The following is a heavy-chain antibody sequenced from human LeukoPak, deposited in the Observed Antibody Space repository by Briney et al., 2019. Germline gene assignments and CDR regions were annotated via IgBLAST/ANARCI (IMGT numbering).Heavy chain of an antibody. V-gene: IGHV1-58*01. CDR1: GFTFTISA. Sequence: GTSVTVSFKASGFTFTISAVQWVRQARGQRLEWIGWIVVGSGNTNYAQKFQERVTITRDMSTSTAYMELSSLRSEDTAVYYCAAYGSGSYDYWGQGTLVTVSS. D-gene: IGHD3-10*01. J-gene: IGHJ4*02. CDR2: IVVGSGNT. CDR3: AAYGSGSYDY.